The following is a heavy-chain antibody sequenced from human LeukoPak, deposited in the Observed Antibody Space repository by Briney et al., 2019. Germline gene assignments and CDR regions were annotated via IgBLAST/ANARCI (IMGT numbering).Heavy chain of an antibody. CDR3: ARDSSLGMD. CDR2: ISGSAVNT. Sequence: GGPLRLSCAASGFTFSTYAMYWVRQAPGEGLEYVSAISGSAVNTYYANSVKGRFTISRDNSKNTLYLQLGGLRAEDMAVYYCARDSSLGMDWGQGTLVTVSA. D-gene: IGHD1-26*01. V-gene: IGHV3-64*01. CDR1: GFTFSTYA. J-gene: IGHJ4*02.